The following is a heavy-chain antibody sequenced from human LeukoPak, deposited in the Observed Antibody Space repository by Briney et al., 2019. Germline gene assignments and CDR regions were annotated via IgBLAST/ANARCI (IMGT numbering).Heavy chain of an antibody. CDR1: GYTFTNYY. CDR3: ARWTTTYLDY. CDR2: INPSGGST. Sequence: ASVKVSCKASGYTFTNYYIHWVRQAPGQGLEWMGIINPSGGSTNFAQKFQGRVTMTTDTSTITVYMELSSPRSEDTAVYYCARWTTTYLDYWGQGTLVTVSS. D-gene: IGHD4-11*01. V-gene: IGHV1-46*01. J-gene: IGHJ4*02.